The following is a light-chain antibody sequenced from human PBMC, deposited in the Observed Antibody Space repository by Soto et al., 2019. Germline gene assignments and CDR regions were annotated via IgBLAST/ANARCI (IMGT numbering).Light chain of an antibody. V-gene: IGKV1-5*03. CDR3: QHYNSYSEA. Sequence: DIQMTQSPSSLSASVGDRVTITCRASESISTWLAWYQQKPGKAPKLLIYGASSLESGVPPRFSGSGSGTEFTLTISSLQPDDFATYYCQHYNSYSEAFGQGTKVDIK. J-gene: IGKJ1*01. CDR1: ESISTW. CDR2: GAS.